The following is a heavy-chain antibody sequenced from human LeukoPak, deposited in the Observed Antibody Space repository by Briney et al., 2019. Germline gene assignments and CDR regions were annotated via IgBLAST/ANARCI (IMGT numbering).Heavy chain of an antibody. J-gene: IGHJ6*03. V-gene: IGHV1-69*06. CDR1: GGTFSSYA. CDR2: IIPIFGTA. CDR3: ARSEQQNYYYYMDV. Sequence: GSSVKVPCKASGGTFSSYAISWVRQAPGQGLEWMGRIIPIFGTANYAQKFQGRVTITADKSTSTAYMELSSLRSEDTAVYYCARSEQQNYYYYMDVWGKGTTVTVSS. D-gene: IGHD6-13*01.